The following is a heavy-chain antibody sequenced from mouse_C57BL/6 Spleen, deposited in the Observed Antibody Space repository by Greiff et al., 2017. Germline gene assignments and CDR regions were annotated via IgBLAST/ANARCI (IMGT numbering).Heavy chain of an antibody. CDR3: ARTYDYGRYFDV. J-gene: IGHJ1*03. CDR1: GFTFSSYA. V-gene: IGHV5-4*03. CDR2: ISDGGSYT. Sequence: EVKLVESGGGLVKPGGSLKLSCAASGFTFSSYAMSWVRQTPEKRLEWVATISDGGSYTYYPDNVKGRFTISRDNAKNNLYLQMSHLKSEDTAMYYCARTYDYGRYFDVWGTGTTGTVSS. D-gene: IGHD2-4*01.